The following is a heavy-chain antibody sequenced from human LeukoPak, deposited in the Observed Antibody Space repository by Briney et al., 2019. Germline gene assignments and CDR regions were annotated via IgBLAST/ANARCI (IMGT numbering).Heavy chain of an antibody. D-gene: IGHD3-3*01. J-gene: IGHJ3*02. CDR1: GFTFSSYS. CDR2: ISSSSSYI. CDR3: ARLRYDFWSGYSIGDAFDI. V-gene: IGHV3-21*01. Sequence: PGGSLRLSCAASGFTFSSYSMNWVRQAPGKGLEWVSSISSSSSYIYYADSVKGRFTISRDNAKNSLYLQMNSLRAEDTAVYYCARLRYDFWSGYSIGDAFDIWGQGTIVTVSS.